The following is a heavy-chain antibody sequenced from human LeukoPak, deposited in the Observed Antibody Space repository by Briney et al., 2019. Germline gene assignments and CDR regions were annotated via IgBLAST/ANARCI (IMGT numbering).Heavy chain of an antibody. V-gene: IGHV4-30-4*08. J-gene: IGHJ6*03. Sequence: SETLSLTCTVSGGSISSGDYYWSWIRQPPGKGLEWIGYIYYSGSTYYNPSLKSRVTISVDTSKNQFSLKLSSVTAADTAVYYCARGRIAATHSYYYYYMDVWGKGTTVTVSS. CDR2: IYYSGST. D-gene: IGHD2-15*01. CDR3: ARGRIAATHSYYYYYMDV. CDR1: GGSISSGDYY.